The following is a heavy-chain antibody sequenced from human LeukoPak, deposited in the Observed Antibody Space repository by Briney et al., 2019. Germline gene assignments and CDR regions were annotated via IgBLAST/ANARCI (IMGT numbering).Heavy chain of an antibody. CDR1: GGSISSSNW. CDR3: ARLGGYSYGYYYFDY. J-gene: IGHJ4*02. V-gene: IGHV4-4*02. Sequence: PSETLSLTCAVSGGSISSSNWWSWVRQPPGKGLEWIGEIYHSGSTNYNPSLKSRVTISVDKSKNQFSLKLSSVTAADTAVYYCARLGGYSYGYYYFDYWGQGTLVTVSS. D-gene: IGHD5-18*01. CDR2: IYHSGST.